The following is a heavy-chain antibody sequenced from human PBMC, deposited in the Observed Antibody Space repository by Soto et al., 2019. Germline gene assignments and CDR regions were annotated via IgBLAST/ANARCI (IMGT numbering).Heavy chain of an antibody. CDR3: AREGPPPRNDSSGYSYYFDY. Sequence: QVQLVQSGAEVKKPGASVKVSCKASGYTFTSYYMHWVRQAPGQGLEWMGIINPSGGSTSYAQKFQGRVTMTRDTSTSTVYMELSSLGSEDTAVYYCAREGPPPRNDSSGYSYYFDYWGQGTLVTVSS. CDR1: GYTFTSYY. J-gene: IGHJ4*02. V-gene: IGHV1-46*01. D-gene: IGHD3-22*01. CDR2: INPSGGST.